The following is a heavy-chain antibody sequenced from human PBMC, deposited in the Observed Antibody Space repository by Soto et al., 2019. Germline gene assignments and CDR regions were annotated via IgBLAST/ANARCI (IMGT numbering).Heavy chain of an antibody. D-gene: IGHD3-22*01. Sequence: ASVKVSCKASGYTFTSYAMHWVRQAPGQRLEWLGWISAYNGNTNYAQKLQGRVTMTTDTSTSTAYMELRSLRSDDTAVYYCARDSGHLYDISGHYYALSDYWGQGTLVTVSS. V-gene: IGHV1-18*01. J-gene: IGHJ4*02. CDR3: ARDSGHLYDISGHYYALSDY. CDR1: GYTFTSYA. CDR2: ISAYNGNT.